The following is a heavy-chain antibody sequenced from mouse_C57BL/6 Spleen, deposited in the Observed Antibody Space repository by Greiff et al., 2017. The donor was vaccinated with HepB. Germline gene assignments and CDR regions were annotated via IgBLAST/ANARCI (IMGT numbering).Heavy chain of an antibody. CDR2: ISYDGSN. D-gene: IGHD2-4*01. V-gene: IGHV3-6*01. CDR1: GYSITSGYY. J-gene: IGHJ3*01. Sequence: ESGPGLVKPSQSLSLTCSVTGYSITSGYYWNWIRQFPGNKLEWMGYISYDGSNNYNPSLKNRISITRDTSKNQFFLKLNSVTTEDTATYYCARAYYDYGFAYWGQGTLVTVSA. CDR3: ARAYYDYGFAY.